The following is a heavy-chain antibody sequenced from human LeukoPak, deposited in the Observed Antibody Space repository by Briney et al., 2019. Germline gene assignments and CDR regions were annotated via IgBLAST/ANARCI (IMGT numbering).Heavy chain of an antibody. CDR3: AKRVYFSARSCYSRSFDS. Sequence: GGPLKISSMCSGYSFTTYWIGGVRKMHGRGLNWLGIFFTRDSETNYSPSFQGQFTISADRSSSTAYLQWSSLQPSDTAIYYCAKRVYFSARSCYSRSFDSWSQATMVTVSS. CDR1: GYSFTTYW. CDR2: FFTRDSET. J-gene: IGHJ3*02. V-gene: IGHV5-51*01. D-gene: IGHD2-15*01.